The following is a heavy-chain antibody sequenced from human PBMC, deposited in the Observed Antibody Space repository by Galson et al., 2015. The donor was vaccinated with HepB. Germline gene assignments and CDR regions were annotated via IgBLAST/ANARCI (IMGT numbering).Heavy chain of an antibody. CDR1: GFNVSASY. CDR2: IESGGDS. J-gene: IGHJ6*03. V-gene: IGHV3-53*01. D-gene: IGHD3-3*01. CDR3: ARNGPSRERVTIFGVTSTDRSYHLDV. Sequence: SLRLSCAALGFNVSASYIHWVRQAPGKGLEWVSVIESGGDSHYADSVKGRFTISRDNSQNTVNLEMHSLGAADTAVYYCARNGPSRERVTIFGVTSTDRSYHLDVWGKGTTVTVSS.